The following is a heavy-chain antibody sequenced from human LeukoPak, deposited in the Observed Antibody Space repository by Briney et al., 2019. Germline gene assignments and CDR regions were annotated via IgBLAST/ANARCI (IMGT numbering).Heavy chain of an antibody. J-gene: IGHJ4*02. V-gene: IGHV3-23*01. CDR1: GFTFSSYA. CDR2: ISGSGGST. Sequence: GGSLRLSCAASGFTFSSYAMSWVRQAPGKGLEWVSAISGSGGSTYYADSVKGRFTISRDNSKNTLYLQMNSLRAEDTAVYYCAQATPYDILTGRRRYYFDYWGQGTLVTVSS. D-gene: IGHD3-9*01. CDR3: AQATPYDILTGRRRYYFDY.